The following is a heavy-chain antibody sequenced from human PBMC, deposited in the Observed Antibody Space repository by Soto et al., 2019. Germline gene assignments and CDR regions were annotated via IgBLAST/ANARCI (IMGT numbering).Heavy chain of an antibody. J-gene: IGHJ2*01. V-gene: IGHV1-69*08. CDR3: ARPAFGDYWYFDL. D-gene: IGHD4-17*01. Sequence: QDQLVQSGAEVKKPGSSVKVSCKASGGTFSSHTFSWVRQAPGQGLEWMGRIIPALGTATYAQKFQGRVTITADESATTVYMELNSLRSEHTAVYYCARPAFGDYWYFDLWGRGTLVTVSS. CDR1: GGTFSSHT. CDR2: IIPALGTA.